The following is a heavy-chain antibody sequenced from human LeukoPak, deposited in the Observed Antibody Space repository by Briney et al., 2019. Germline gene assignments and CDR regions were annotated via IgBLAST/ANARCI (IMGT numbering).Heavy chain of an antibody. Sequence: GGSLRLSCAASGFTFSSYSMNWVRQAPGKGLEWVSSISSSSSYIYYADSVKGRFTISRDNAKNSLYLQLNSLRAEDTAVYYCARVKTGNLDYWGQGTLVTVSS. CDR3: ARVKTGNLDY. J-gene: IGHJ4*02. CDR1: GFTFSSYS. V-gene: IGHV3-21*01. CDR2: ISSSSSYI. D-gene: IGHD1-1*01.